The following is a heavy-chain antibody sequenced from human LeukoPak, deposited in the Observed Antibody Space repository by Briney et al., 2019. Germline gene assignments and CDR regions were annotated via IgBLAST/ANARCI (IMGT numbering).Heavy chain of an antibody. J-gene: IGHJ6*03. CDR2: IYPGDSDT. V-gene: IGHV5-51*01. D-gene: IGHD5-18*01. CDR3: ARRYWDVDTAMVRSYYMDV. CDR1: GYSLTSYW. Sequence: GESLKISCKGSGYSLTSYWIGWVRQMPGKGLEWMGIIYPGDSDTRYSPSFQGQVTISADKSISTAYLQWSSLKASDTAMYYCARRYWDVDTAMVRSYYMDVWGKGTTVTVSS.